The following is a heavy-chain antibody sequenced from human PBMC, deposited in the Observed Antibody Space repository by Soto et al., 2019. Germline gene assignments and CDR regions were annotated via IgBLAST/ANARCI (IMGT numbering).Heavy chain of an antibody. CDR3: ARAPDIAMATVFDY. Sequence: SETLSLTCTVSGGSVSSGSYYWSWIRQPPGKGLEWIGYIYYSGSTNYNPSLKSRVTISVDTSKNQFSLRLNSVTAADTAVYYCARAPDIAMATVFDYWGQGTLVTVSS. CDR2: IYYSGST. V-gene: IGHV4-61*01. J-gene: IGHJ4*02. CDR1: GGSVSSGSYY. D-gene: IGHD5-18*01.